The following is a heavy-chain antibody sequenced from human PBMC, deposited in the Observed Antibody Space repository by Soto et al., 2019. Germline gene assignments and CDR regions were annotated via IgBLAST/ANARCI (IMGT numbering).Heavy chain of an antibody. CDR2: IIPIFGTA. D-gene: IGHD2-2*01. CDR3: ARIRLPAAAPDYYYYYGMDV. J-gene: IGHJ6*02. V-gene: IGHV1-69*01. CDR1: GGTFSSYA. Sequence: QVQLVQSGAEVKKPGSSVKVSCKASGGTFSSYAISWVRQAPGQGLEWMGGIIPIFGTANYAQKFQGRVTITADESTSTAYMELSSLRSEDTAVYYCARIRLPAAAPDYYYYYGMDVWGQGTMVTVSS.